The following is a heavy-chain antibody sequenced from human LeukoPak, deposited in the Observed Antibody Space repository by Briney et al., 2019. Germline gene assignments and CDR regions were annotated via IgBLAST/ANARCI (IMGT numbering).Heavy chain of an antibody. CDR3: AKGSSGWFRDFDY. Sequence: GGSLRLSCAASGFTFDDYAMHWDRQAPGKGLEWVSGISWNSGSIGYADSVKGRFTISRDNAKNSLYLQMNSLRAEDTALYYCAKGSSGWFRDFDYWGQGTLATVSS. CDR2: ISWNSGSI. V-gene: IGHV3-9*01. D-gene: IGHD6-19*01. CDR1: GFTFDDYA. J-gene: IGHJ4*02.